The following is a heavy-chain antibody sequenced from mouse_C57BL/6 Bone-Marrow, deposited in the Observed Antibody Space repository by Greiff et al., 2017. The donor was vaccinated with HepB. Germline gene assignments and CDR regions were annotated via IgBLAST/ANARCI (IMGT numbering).Heavy chain of an antibody. CDR3: ARYTTVVATPFDY. J-gene: IGHJ2*01. D-gene: IGHD1-1*01. V-gene: IGHV1-50*01. CDR1: GYTFTSYW. CDR2: IDPSDSYT. Sequence: VQLQQPGAELVKPGASVKLSCKASGYTFTSYWMQWVKQRPRQGLEWIGEIDPSDSYTNYNQKFKGKATLTVDTSSSTAYMQLSSLTSEDSAVYYCARYTTVVATPFDYWGQGTTLTVSS.